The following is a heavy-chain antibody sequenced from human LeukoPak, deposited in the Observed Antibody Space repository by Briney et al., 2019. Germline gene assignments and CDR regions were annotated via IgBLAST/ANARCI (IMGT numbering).Heavy chain of an antibody. CDR1: GFTFSSYS. Sequence: PGGSLRLSCAASGFTFSSYSMNWVRQAPGKGLEWIGEINHSGSTNYNPSLKSRVTISVDTSKNQFSLKLSSVTAADTAVYYCARRFKRDTAMVKCLDPWGQGTLVTVSS. D-gene: IGHD5-18*01. V-gene: IGHV4-34*01. CDR3: ARRFKRDTAMVKCLDP. J-gene: IGHJ5*02. CDR2: INHSGST.